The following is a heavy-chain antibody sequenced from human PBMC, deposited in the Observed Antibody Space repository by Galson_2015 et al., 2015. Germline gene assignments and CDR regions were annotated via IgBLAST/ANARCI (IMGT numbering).Heavy chain of an antibody. V-gene: IGHV4-59*12. D-gene: IGHD3-22*01. Sequence: QVQLQESGPGLVKPSETLSLTCTVSGGSISSYYWSWIRQPPGKGLEWIGYIYYSGSTYYNPSLKSRVTISVDTSKNQFSLKLSSVTAADTAMYYCARVDSSGSDFGYWGQGTLVTVSS. CDR1: GGSISSYY. CDR2: IYYSGST. J-gene: IGHJ4*02. CDR3: ARVDSSGSDFGY.